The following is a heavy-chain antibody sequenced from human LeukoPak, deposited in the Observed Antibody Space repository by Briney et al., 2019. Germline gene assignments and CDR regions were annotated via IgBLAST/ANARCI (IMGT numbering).Heavy chain of an antibody. D-gene: IGHD5-12*01. CDR2: IDHTGSS. Sequence: SETLSLTCAVYSRSFTGYYWNWLRQSPGKGLEWIGEIDHTGSSSSNPSFKSRVTLSVDTSKNQFSLNLRSVTAADTALYYCARRLGGSTNFEYWGQGTLVTVSS. J-gene: IGHJ4*02. V-gene: IGHV4-34*01. CDR1: SRSFTGYY. CDR3: ARRLGGSTNFEY.